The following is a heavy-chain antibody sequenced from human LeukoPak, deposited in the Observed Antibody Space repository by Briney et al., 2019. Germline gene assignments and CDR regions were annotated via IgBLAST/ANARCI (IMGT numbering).Heavy chain of an antibody. D-gene: IGHD5-18*01. CDR1: GYTFTSYY. V-gene: IGHV1-46*01. CDR2: INPSGGST. Sequence: ASVKVSCKASGYTFTSYYMHWVRQAPGQGLEWMGIINPSGGSTSYAQKFQGRVTMTRDTSTSTVYMELSSLRSGDTAVFYCARDLGGGGYGIYYYYGMDVWGQGTTVTVSS. CDR3: ARDLGGGGYGIYYYYGMDV. J-gene: IGHJ6*02.